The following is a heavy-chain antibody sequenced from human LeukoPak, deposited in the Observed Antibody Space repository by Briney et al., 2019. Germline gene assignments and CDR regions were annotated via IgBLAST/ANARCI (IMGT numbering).Heavy chain of an antibody. D-gene: IGHD3-22*01. V-gene: IGHV1-69*05. J-gene: IGHJ3*02. CDR2: IIPVFHTA. CDR3: ARDYNFDSSPYDDGLDI. CDR1: GESFSSHG. Sequence: SVKASCKTSGESFSSHGISWVRQAPGQGLEWMGGIIPVFHTAKYAQNFQDRLTITTDESTDTVYMELSSLRSEDTAVYYCARDYNFDSSPYDDGLDIWGQGTMVTVSS.